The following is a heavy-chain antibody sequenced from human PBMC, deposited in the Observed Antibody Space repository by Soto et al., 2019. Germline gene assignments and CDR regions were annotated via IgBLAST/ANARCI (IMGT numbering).Heavy chain of an antibody. Sequence: PGGSLRLSCAASGFTFSSYAMHWVRQAPGKGLEWVAVISYDGSNKYYADSVKGRFTISRDNSKNTLYLQMNSLRAEDTAVYYCAGDEADEAPPAPGHFDYWGQGTLVTVS. CDR1: GFTFSSYA. CDR2: ISYDGSNK. V-gene: IGHV3-30-3*01. J-gene: IGHJ4*02. CDR3: AGDEADEAPPAPGHFDY.